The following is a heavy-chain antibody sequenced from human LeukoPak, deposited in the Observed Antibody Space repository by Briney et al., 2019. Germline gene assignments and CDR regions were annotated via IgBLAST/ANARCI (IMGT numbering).Heavy chain of an antibody. CDR1: GFTFSSYS. CDR3: DAVAGTHYYYYMDV. V-gene: IGHV3-48*01. J-gene: IGHJ6*03. CDR2: ISSSSSTI. Sequence: GGSLRLSCAASGFTFSSYSMNWVRQAPGKGLEWVSYISSSSSTIYYADSVKGRFTISRDNAKNSLYLQMNSLRAEDTAVYYCDAVAGTHYYYYMDVWGKGTMVTVSS. D-gene: IGHD6-19*01.